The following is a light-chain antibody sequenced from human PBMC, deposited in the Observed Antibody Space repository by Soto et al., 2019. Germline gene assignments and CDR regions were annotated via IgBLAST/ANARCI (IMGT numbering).Light chain of an antibody. J-gene: IGKJ1*01. Sequence: EIVLTQSPGTLSLSPGERATLSCRASQSVSSSYLAWYQQKPGQAPRLLMYGASSRATGIPDRFSGIGSGTDFTLTISRLEAEDFALYYCQQYGSPPTWTFGQGTKVEIK. V-gene: IGKV3-20*01. CDR2: GAS. CDR1: QSVSSSY. CDR3: QQYGSPPTWT.